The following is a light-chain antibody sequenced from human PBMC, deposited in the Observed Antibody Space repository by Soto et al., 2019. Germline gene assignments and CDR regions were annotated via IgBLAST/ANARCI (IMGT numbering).Light chain of an antibody. CDR1: PSISSS. CDR2: DAS. V-gene: IGKV3-11*01. CDR3: QQRSNWPWT. Sequence: ETVLTQSRATLSLSPGEKATLSCRASPSISSSLAWYQQKAGQAPRLLIYDASNRATGIPARFSGSGSGTDFTLTITSLEPEDFAVYYCQQRSNWPWTFGQGTNVEIK. J-gene: IGKJ1*01.